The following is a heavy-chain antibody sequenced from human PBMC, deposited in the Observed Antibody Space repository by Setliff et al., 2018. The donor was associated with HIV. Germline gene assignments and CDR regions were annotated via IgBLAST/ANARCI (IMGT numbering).Heavy chain of an antibody. CDR3: ARGQTSVTLQFDH. Sequence: SLRLSCEASGFRVTDTYMAWVRQAPGKGLEWVTLIYKAGKTYYADFVKGRFTIARDDTKNTVSLQMNSLRAEDTAVYYCARGQTSVTLQFDHWGQGTLVTVSS. J-gene: IGHJ4*02. CDR1: GFRVTDTY. D-gene: IGHD4-17*01. CDR2: IYKAGKT. V-gene: IGHV3-66*01.